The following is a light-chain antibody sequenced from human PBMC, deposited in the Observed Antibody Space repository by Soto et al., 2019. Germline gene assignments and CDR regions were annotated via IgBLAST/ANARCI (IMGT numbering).Light chain of an antibody. CDR1: QSRRSS. Sequence: ETMVTKSPDTLSGSLGERATLSCGASQSRRSSLAWSQQKPGQAPTLLIYGASNRATGSPDSVSGSGSDTACTLTSSRLEPADVAVDDCHQYGSSPGTFGQGTRLEIK. CDR2: GAS. V-gene: IGKV3-20*01. CDR3: HQYGSSPGT. J-gene: IGKJ5*01.